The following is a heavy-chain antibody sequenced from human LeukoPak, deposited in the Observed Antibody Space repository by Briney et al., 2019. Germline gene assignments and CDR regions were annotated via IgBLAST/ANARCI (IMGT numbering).Heavy chain of an antibody. V-gene: IGHV4-59*11. D-gene: IGHD6-13*01. CDR2: MYYTGAT. J-gene: IGHJ4*02. CDR3: ARGRLSGSSHFDH. Sequence: PSETLSLTCTVSSGFISGHHWNWIRQPPGKGLEWIAYMYYTGATHYSPSLESRATVSVDPSQNQFSLSLSSVTAADTAVYFCARGRLSGSSHFDHWGQGTLVIVSS. CDR1: SGFISGHH.